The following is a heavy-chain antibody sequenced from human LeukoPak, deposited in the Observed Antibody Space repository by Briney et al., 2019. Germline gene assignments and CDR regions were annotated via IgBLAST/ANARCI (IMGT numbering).Heavy chain of an antibody. J-gene: IGHJ4*02. CDR2: INHSGST. D-gene: IGHD3-10*01. Sequence: SETLSLTCAVYGGSFSGYYWSWIRQPPGKGLEWIGEINHSGSTNYNPSLKSRVTISVDTSKNQFSLKLSSVTAADTAVYYCARARRVTMVRGVIFDYWGQGTLVTVSS. CDR1: GGSFSGYY. V-gene: IGHV4-34*01. CDR3: ARARRVTMVRGVIFDY.